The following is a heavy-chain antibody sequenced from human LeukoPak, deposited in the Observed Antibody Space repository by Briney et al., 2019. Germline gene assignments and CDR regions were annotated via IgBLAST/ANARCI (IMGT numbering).Heavy chain of an antibody. CDR1: DRAISTYY. V-gene: IGHV4-59*01. CDR3: ASGTIFGVISSCPFQS. D-gene: IGHD3-3*01. J-gene: IGHJ5*02. CDR2: IYYGGIT. Sequence: SSETLSLTCSVPDRAISTYYWNWIRQVPGKGLEWIGFIYYGGITNYNPSRKSRVTLSIDTSKSQFSLKLTSVTAADTAVYYCASGTIFGVISSCPFQSWGQGTQVTVSP.